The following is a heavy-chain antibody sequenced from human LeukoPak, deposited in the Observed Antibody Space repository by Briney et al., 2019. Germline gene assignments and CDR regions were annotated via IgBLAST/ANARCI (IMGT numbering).Heavy chain of an antibody. CDR2: IYYSGST. J-gene: IGHJ6*02. V-gene: IGHV4-31*03. CDR1: GGSISSGGYY. CDR3: ARGVHYYYGMDV. Sequence: SETLSLTCTVSGGSISSGGYYWSWIRQHPGKGLEWIGYIYYSGSTYYNPSLKSRVTISVDTSKNQFSLKLSSVTAADTAVYYCARGVHYYYGMDVWGQGTTVTVSS.